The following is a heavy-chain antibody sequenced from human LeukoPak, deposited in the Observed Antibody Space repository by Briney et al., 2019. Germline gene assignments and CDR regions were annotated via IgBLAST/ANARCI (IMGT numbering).Heavy chain of an antibody. V-gene: IGHV3-66*01. Sequence: QAGGSLRLSCAASGFTVYSNDMTWVRQAPGKGLEWVSLIDSGGNTHYSDSVKGRFTISRDNSKNTLYLQMNSLRADDTAMYYCAKDAGTRWGQGTLVTVSS. J-gene: IGHJ4*02. CDR3: AKDAGTR. CDR2: IDSGGNT. CDR1: GFTVYSND.